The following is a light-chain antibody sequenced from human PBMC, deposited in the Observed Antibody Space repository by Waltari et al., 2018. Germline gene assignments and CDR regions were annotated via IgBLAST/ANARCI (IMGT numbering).Light chain of an antibody. Sequence: DIVMTQYPDSLAVSLGERATINCRSSQSVLYSANNRNFLGWYPQKPGQPPKLLIYWASTRESGVPYRFSGSGSGTDFTLTISTLQAEDVAIYYCQQYYSPPQTFGQGTKLEIK. CDR3: QQYYSPPQT. V-gene: IGKV4-1*01. CDR1: QSVLYSANNRNF. CDR2: WAS. J-gene: IGKJ2*01.